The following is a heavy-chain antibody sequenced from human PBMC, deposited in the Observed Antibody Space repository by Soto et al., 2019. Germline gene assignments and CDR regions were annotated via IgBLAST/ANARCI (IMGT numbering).Heavy chain of an antibody. CDR1: GYTFTSYD. Sequence: QVQLVQSGAEVKKPGASVKVSCKASGYTFTSYDIIWVRQATGQGLEWMGWMNPSTGNTDSAEKFQGRLTMTRNTSISTVYMELSRLSFEYTAVYYCVRGRIIVAGGFDPWGQGTLVTVSS. J-gene: IGHJ5*02. CDR3: VRGRIIVAGGFDP. D-gene: IGHD6-19*01. V-gene: IGHV1-8*01. CDR2: MNPSTGNT.